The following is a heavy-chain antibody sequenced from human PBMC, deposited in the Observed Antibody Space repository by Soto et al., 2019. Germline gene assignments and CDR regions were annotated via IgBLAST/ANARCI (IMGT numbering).Heavy chain of an antibody. D-gene: IGHD3-9*01. CDR3: ARLLGAGYSMMYYFDY. CDR1: GGTFSSYA. V-gene: IGHV1-69*12. CDR2: IIPIFGTA. J-gene: IGHJ4*02. Sequence: QVQLVQSGAEVKKPGSSVKVSCKASGGTFSSYAISWVRQAPGQGLEWMGGIIPIFGTANYAQKFQGRVTISADESTSTAYMGLSSLRSEDTAVYYCARLLGAGYSMMYYFDYWGQGTLVTVSS.